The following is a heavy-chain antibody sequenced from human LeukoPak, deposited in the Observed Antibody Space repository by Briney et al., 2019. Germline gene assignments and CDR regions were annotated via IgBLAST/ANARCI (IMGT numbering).Heavy chain of an antibody. V-gene: IGHV3-23*01. CDR2: ISGSVRST. J-gene: IGHJ4*02. D-gene: IGHD2-21*02. CDR1: GFTFNNYA. CDR3: AKFCGGDCPFDY. Sequence: GGSLRLSCAASGFTFNNYALNWVRQAPGKGLEWVSGISGSVRSTYYADSVKGRFTISRDNSKNTLYLQMNSLTADDTAVYYCAKFCGGDCPFDYWGQGTLVTVSS.